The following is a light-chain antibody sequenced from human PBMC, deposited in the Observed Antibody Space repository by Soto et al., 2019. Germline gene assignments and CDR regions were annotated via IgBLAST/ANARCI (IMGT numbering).Light chain of an antibody. J-gene: IGKJ5*01. V-gene: IGKV3-11*01. Sequence: EIVLIQAQATLTLSPGERATLSCGASQSVSSYLAWYQQKPGQDPRLLIYGAFNRATGIPARFSGSGSGADFTLTISSLEPEDFAVYYCQQRNIWPPVTFGQGTRLEIK. CDR3: QQRNIWPPVT. CDR2: GAF. CDR1: QSVSSY.